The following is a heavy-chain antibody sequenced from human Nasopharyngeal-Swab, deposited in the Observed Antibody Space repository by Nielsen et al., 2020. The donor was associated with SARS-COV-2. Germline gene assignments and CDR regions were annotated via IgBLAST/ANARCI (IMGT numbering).Heavy chain of an antibody. CDR1: GFTFSSHS. CDR3: ARDHSSSWYPSTYF. D-gene: IGHD6-13*01. CDR2: ISSSSSAI. Sequence: GGSLRLSCAASGFTFSSHSMNWVRQAPGKGLEWLSYISSSSSAIYYADSVKGRFTISRDNAKNSLYLQMNSLRAEDTAVYYCARDHSSSWYPSTYFWGQGTLVTVSS. J-gene: IGHJ4*02. V-gene: IGHV3-48*04.